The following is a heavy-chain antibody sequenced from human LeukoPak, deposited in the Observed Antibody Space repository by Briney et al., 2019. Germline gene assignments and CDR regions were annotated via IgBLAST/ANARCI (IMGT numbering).Heavy chain of an antibody. J-gene: IGHJ2*01. CDR2: VNHSGST. Sequence: SETLSLTCAVYGGSFSGYYWSWIRQPPGKGLEWIGEVNHSGSTNYNPSLKSRVTISVDTSKNQFSLKLSSVTAADTAVYYCARSPAYSGYYPYWYFDLWGRGTLVTVSS. V-gene: IGHV4-34*01. D-gene: IGHD3-22*01. CDR1: GGSFSGYY. CDR3: ARSPAYSGYYPYWYFDL.